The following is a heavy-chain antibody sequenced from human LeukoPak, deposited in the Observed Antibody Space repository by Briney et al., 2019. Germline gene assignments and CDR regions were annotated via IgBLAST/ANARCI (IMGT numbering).Heavy chain of an antibody. Sequence: GSLRLSCAASGFTLSSSAMHWVRQAPGKGLEWVAVISYDESNKYYADSVKGRFTISRDNSKNTLYLQMNSLRAEDTAVYYCARGTDTKPFWSGYWVDVWGQGTTVTVSS. J-gene: IGHJ6*02. V-gene: IGHV3-30*03. CDR1: GFTLSSSA. CDR2: ISYDESNK. CDR3: ARGTDTKPFWSGYWVDV. D-gene: IGHD3-3*01.